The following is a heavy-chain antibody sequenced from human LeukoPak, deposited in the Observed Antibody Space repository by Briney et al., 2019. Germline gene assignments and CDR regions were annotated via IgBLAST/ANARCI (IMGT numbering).Heavy chain of an antibody. CDR3: AKDTEYSSSWYGYYFDY. CDR1: GITFSNYA. J-gene: IGHJ4*02. CDR2: IGYSGGSI. D-gene: IGHD6-13*01. Sequence: SGGSLRLSCAASGITFSNYAMSWVRQAPGKGLEWVSIIGYSGGSIYYAYSVKGRFTISRDNSKNTLSLQMNGLRPEDTAVYYCAKDTEYSSSWYGYYFDYWGQGTLVTVSS. V-gene: IGHV3-23*01.